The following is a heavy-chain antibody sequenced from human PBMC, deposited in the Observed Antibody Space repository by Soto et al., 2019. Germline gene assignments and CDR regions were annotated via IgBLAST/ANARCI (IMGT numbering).Heavy chain of an antibody. CDR3: ARGHDFWSGYSVFDI. CDR1: GGSISSYY. D-gene: IGHD3-3*01. Sequence: QVQLQESGPGLVKPSETLSLTCTVSGGSISSYYWSWIRQPPGKGLEWIGYIYYSGSTNYNPSLTSRVTISVDTSKNQFSLKLSSVTAVDTAVYFCARGHDFWSGYSVFDIWGQGTMVTVSS. V-gene: IGHV4-59*01. CDR2: IYYSGST. J-gene: IGHJ3*02.